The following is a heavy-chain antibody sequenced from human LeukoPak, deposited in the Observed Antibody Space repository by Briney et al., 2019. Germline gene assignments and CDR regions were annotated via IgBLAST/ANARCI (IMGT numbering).Heavy chain of an antibody. V-gene: IGHV3-30*04. CDR2: ISHDGTYE. Sequence: GGSLRLSCAASRFTFSSDAMHWVRQAPGKGLEWVAGISHDGTYEYQADSVKGRFTISTDNSKSTLYLQMNSLRVEDTAIYYWARDRITVPGMGAFQHWGQGTLVTVSS. D-gene: IGHD6-19*01. CDR1: RFTFSSDA. J-gene: IGHJ1*01. CDR3: ARDRITVPGMGAFQH.